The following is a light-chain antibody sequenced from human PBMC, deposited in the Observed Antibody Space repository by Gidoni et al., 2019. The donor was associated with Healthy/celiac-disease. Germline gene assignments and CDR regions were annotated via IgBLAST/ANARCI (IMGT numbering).Light chain of an antibody. Sequence: DSVLTQSPATLSLSPGERATLSCRASQSVSSYLAWYQQKPGQAPRLLTYDASNRATGIPARFSGSGSGTDFTLTISSLEPEDFAVYYCQQRSNWPRALTFGGGTKLEIK. CDR1: QSVSSY. J-gene: IGKJ4*01. CDR2: DAS. V-gene: IGKV3-11*01. CDR3: QQRSNWPRALT.